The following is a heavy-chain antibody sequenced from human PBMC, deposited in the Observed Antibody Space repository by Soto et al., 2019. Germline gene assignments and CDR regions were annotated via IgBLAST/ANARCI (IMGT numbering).Heavy chain of an antibody. Sequence: QVQLQESGPGLVKPSETLSLTCTVSGGSISRYYWTWIRQPPGKGLEWMGYVHYSGSTNYNPSLRARITIYADTSKNQFSLLLTSVPAADTAVFYCSRGSWESSSWDRDFDLWGRGTLVSVSS. V-gene: IGHV4-59*01. D-gene: IGHD6-13*01. CDR2: VHYSGST. CDR1: GGSISRYY. J-gene: IGHJ2*01. CDR3: SRGSWESSSWDRDFDL.